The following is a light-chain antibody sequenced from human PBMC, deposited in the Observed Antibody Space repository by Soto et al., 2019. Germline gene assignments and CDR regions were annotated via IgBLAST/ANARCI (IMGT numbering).Light chain of an antibody. CDR2: GAS. CDR1: QSVSSNY. Sequence: EIVLTQSPGTLSLSPGERATLSCRASQSVSSNYLTWYQQKPGQAPRLLIYGASSRATGIPDRFSGSGSGTAFTLIISRLEPEDFAVYYCQQYGSSPMYTFGQGTKLEIK. CDR3: QQYGSSPMYT. V-gene: IGKV3-20*01. J-gene: IGKJ2*01.